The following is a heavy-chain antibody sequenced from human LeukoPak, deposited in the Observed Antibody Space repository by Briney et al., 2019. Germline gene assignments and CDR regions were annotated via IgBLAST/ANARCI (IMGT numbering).Heavy chain of an antibody. CDR2: ISGSGGST. J-gene: IGHJ4*02. CDR1: GFTFSSYA. CDR3: AKEVYIGISWSTDY. V-gene: IGHV3-23*01. Sequence: PGGSLRLSCAASGFTFSSYAMSWVRQAPGKGLEWVSAISGSGGSTYYADSVKGRFTISRDNSKNTLYLQMNSLRAEDTALYYCAKEVYIGISWSTDYWGQGTLVTVSS. D-gene: IGHD6-13*01.